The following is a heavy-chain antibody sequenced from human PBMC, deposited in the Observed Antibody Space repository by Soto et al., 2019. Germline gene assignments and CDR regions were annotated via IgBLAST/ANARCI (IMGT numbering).Heavy chain of an antibody. Sequence: SETLSLTCTGSGGSISSYYWSWIRQPPGKGLEWIGYIYYSGSTNYNPSLKSRVTISVDTSKNQFSLKLSSVTAADTAVYYCARSRAARDWFDPWGQGTLVTVSS. CDR2: IYYSGST. CDR1: GGSISSYY. V-gene: IGHV4-59*01. D-gene: IGHD6-6*01. CDR3: ARSRAARDWFDP. J-gene: IGHJ5*02.